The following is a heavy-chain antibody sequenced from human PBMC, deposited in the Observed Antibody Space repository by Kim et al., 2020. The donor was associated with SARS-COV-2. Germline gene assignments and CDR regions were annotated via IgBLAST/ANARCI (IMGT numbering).Heavy chain of an antibody. V-gene: IGHV3-43*02. D-gene: IGHD5-12*01. J-gene: IGHJ5*02. CDR2: ISGDGGST. CDR1: GFTFDDYA. CDR3: AKVSWLRLFGGGWFDP. Sequence: GGSLRLSCAASGFTFDDYAMHWVRQAPGKGLEWVSLISGDGGSTYYADSVKGRFTISRDNSKNSLYLQMNSLRTEDTALYYCAKVSWLRLFGGGWFDPWGQGAMVTVSS.